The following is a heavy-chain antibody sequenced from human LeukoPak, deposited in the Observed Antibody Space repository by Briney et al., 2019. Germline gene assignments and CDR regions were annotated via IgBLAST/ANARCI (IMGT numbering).Heavy chain of an antibody. CDR1: GXTVSSNF. Sequence: GGSLRLSCAVSGXTVSSNFVSWVRQAPGKGPEWVSVIYTSGITYYADSVRGRFTISRDNSKNILYLQMDSLTAEDTAAYYCAREDAGGTYSFDYWGQGTLVTVSS. CDR3: AREDAGGTYSFDY. CDR2: IYTSGIT. J-gene: IGHJ4*02. D-gene: IGHD1-26*01. V-gene: IGHV3-66*01.